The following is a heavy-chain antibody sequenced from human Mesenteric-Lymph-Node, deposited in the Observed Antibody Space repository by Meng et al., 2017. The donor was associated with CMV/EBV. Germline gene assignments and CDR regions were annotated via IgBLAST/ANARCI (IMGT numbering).Heavy chain of an antibody. CDR1: GYPFAGYF. V-gene: IGHV1-2*02. D-gene: IGHD2-2*01. J-gene: IGHJ6*02. CDR2: INPNSGST. CDR3: AAAAVGLDHYGMDV. Sequence: ASVKVSCKASGYPFAGYFIYWVRRAPGQGLEWVGWINPNSGSTNYAQKFQGRVTMTRDSSISTAYMELSRLRSDDTAVYYCAAAAVGLDHYGMDVWGQGTTVTVSS.